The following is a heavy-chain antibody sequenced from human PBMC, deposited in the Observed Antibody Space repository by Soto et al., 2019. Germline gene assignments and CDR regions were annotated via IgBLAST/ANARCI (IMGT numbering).Heavy chain of an antibody. CDR2: IIPIFGTA. CDR1: GGTFSSYA. Sequence: QVQLVQSGAEVKKPGSSVKVSCKASGGTFSSYAISWVRQAPGQGLEWMGGIIPIFGTANYAQKFQGRVTITADESTRTAYMELSSLSSEDTAVYYCARVADNWNQIDYWGQGTLVTVSS. CDR3: ARVADNWNQIDY. V-gene: IGHV1-69*12. J-gene: IGHJ4*02. D-gene: IGHD1-20*01.